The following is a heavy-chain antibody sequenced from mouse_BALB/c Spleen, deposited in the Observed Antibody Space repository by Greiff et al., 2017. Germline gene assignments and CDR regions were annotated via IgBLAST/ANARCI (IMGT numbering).Heavy chain of an antibody. CDR1: GYTFTDYA. CDR3: ARGTMITTHYAMDY. V-gene: IGHV1S137*01. J-gene: IGHJ4*01. D-gene: IGHD2-4*01. CDR2: ISTYYGDA. Sequence: QVHVKQSGAELVRPGVSVKISCKGSGYTFTDYAMHWVKQSHAKSLEWIGVISTYYGDASYNQKFKGKATMTVDKSSSTAYMELARLTSEDSAIYYCARGTMITTHYAMDYWGQGTSVTVSS.